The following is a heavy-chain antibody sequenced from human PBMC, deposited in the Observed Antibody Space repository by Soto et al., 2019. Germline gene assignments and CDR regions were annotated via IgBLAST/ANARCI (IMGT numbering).Heavy chain of an antibody. CDR1: AYTFTSYG. J-gene: IGHJ5*02. D-gene: IGHD3-22*01. CDR3: ARVWGYYASGGDNWFDP. V-gene: IGHV1-18*01. CDR2: ISTYNGYT. Sequence: QVHLVQSGPEVKKPGASVMVSCKASAYTFTSYGITWVRQAPGQGLEWLGWISTYNGYTNYARKLQGRVTMTTDTSTSTASMELRSLRFDDTAGYYCARVWGYYASGGDNWFDPWGQGTLVTVSS.